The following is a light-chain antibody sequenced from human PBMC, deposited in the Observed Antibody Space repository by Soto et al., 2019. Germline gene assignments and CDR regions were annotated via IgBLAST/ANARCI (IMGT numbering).Light chain of an antibody. CDR3: CSYAGSYTHV. Sequence: QSVLTQPRSVSGSPGQSVTISCTGTSSDVGGYSYVSWYQQHPGKAPKLMIYDVSKRPSGVPDRFSGSKSGNTASLTISGLQAEDEADYYCCSYAGSYTHVFGTGTKLTVL. J-gene: IGLJ1*01. V-gene: IGLV2-11*01. CDR1: SSDVGGYSY. CDR2: DVS.